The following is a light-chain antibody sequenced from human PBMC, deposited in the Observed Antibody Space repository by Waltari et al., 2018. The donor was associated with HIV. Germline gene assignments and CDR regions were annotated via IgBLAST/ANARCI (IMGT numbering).Light chain of an antibody. J-gene: IGLJ2*01. Sequence: HSALTQPPSASGSPGQSVTLSCTGTSSDVGGYNYVSWHQQHPGKPPKLMINDVIKGPSGVPECSSGSKSGNTASLTVSGLQPEDEATYYCSSHAGSKVVFGGGTRMTVL. V-gene: IGLV2-8*01. CDR1: SSDVGGYNY. CDR3: SSHAGSKVV. CDR2: DVI.